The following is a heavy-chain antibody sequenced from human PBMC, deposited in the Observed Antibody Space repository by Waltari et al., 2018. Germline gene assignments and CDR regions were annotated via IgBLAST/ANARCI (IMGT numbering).Heavy chain of an antibody. V-gene: IGHV3-73*01. CDR2: IRSNAYSYAT. CDR3: SRHLAY. Sequence: EVQLVESGGGLVQPGGSLKLSCAASGFIFSGSAMHWVRQASGKGLEWVGLIRSNAYSYATAYAPSVKGRFTISRDDSKNMAHLQMTSLKTEDTAVYYCSRHLAYWGQGTLVTVSS. J-gene: IGHJ4*02. CDR1: GFIFSGSA.